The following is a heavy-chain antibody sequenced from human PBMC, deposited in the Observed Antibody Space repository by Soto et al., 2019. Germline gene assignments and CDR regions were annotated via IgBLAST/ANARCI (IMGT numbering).Heavy chain of an antibody. Sequence: GGSLRLSCAASGFTFSSYAMSWVRQAPGKGLEWVSTISGSGGNTYYAGSVKGRFTISRDNSKNTLYLQMNSLRAEDTAAYYCASSPKYSSSSLDYWGQGTLVTVSS. CDR1: GFTFSSYA. CDR2: ISGSGGNT. V-gene: IGHV3-23*01. D-gene: IGHD6-6*01. CDR3: ASSPKYSSSSLDY. J-gene: IGHJ4*02.